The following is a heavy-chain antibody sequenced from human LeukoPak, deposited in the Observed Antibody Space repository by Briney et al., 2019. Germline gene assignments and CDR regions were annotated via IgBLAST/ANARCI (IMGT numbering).Heavy chain of an antibody. CDR1: GFTFNSYS. Sequence: GGSLRLSCAASGFTFNSYSMNWVRQAPGKGLEWVSSISSSGSYIYHAGSVKGRFTISRDNAKNSLYLQMNSLRAEDTAVYYCARSRSSGWSEFDYWGQGTLVTVSS. D-gene: IGHD6-19*01. V-gene: IGHV3-21*01. CDR2: ISSSGSYI. CDR3: ARSRSSGWSEFDY. J-gene: IGHJ4*02.